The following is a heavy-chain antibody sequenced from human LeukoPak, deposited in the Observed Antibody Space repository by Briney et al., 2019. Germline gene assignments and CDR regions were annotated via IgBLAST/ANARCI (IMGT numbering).Heavy chain of an antibody. V-gene: IGHV4-61*01. Sequence: KSSETLSLTCTVSGDSVSSGSYYWRWIRQPPGKGLEWIGYIYYSGSTNYNPSLKSRVTISVDTSKNQFSLKLSSVTAAGTAVYYCARDGPYCSSTSCYGYWGQGTLVTVSS. D-gene: IGHD2-2*01. CDR1: GDSVSSGSYY. CDR2: IYYSGST. CDR3: ARDGPYCSSTSCYGY. J-gene: IGHJ4*02.